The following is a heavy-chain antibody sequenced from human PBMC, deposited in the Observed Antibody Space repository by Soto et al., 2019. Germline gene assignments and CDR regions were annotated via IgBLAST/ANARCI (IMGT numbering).Heavy chain of an antibody. CDR1: GYTFTSYA. CDR3: ARDVRAAARITGNYYYGMDV. CDR2: INAGNGNT. J-gene: IGHJ6*02. D-gene: IGHD6-13*01. V-gene: IGHV1-3*01. Sequence: QVQLVQSGAEVKKPGASVKVSCKASGYTFTSYAMHWVRQAPGQRREWMGWINAGNGNTKYSQKFQGRVTITRDTSASTAYMELSSLRSEDTAVYYCARDVRAAARITGNYYYGMDVWGQGTTVTVSS.